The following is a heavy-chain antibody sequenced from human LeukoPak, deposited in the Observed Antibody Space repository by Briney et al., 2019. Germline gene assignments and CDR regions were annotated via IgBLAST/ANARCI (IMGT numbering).Heavy chain of an antibody. CDR2: ITTSNGNT. Sequence: ASVKVSRKASGYTFISYGISWVRQAPGQGLEWMGWITTSNGNTNYAQKFQDKFTMTSDTSTSTAYMDLRSLRSDDTAVYYCGRVINGFIDYWGQGTLVTVSS. CDR3: GRVINGFIDY. V-gene: IGHV1-18*01. J-gene: IGHJ4*02. D-gene: IGHD2-8*01. CDR1: GYTFISYG.